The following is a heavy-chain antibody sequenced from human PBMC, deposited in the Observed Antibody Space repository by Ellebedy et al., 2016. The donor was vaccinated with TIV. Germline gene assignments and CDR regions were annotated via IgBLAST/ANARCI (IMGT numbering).Heavy chain of an antibody. V-gene: IGHV4-39*07. Sequence: MPSETLSLTCTVSGVSMSSGDYFWGWIRQPPGKGPEWIGSVHHGGNSYYNPSVEGRITMSVDTSKNQFSLSLTSVTAADTALYFCASQRGFSSGWTFDYWGLGTLVSVSS. CDR2: VHHGGNS. J-gene: IGHJ4*02. CDR1: GVSMSSGDYF. CDR3: ASQRGFSSGWTFDY. D-gene: IGHD6-19*01.